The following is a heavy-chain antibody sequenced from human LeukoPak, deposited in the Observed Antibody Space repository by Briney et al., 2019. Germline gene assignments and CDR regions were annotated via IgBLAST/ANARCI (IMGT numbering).Heavy chain of an antibody. CDR1: GYTFTSYG. V-gene: IGHV1-18*01. D-gene: IGHD3-10*01. J-gene: IGHJ4*02. CDR2: ISAYNGNT. CDR3: ARDYMVRGVTLFDY. Sequence: ASVKVSCKASGYTFTSYGISWVRQAPGQGLEWTGWISAYNGNTNYAQKLQGRVTMTTDTSTSTAYMELRSLRSDDTAVYYCARDYMVRGVTLFDYWGQGTLVTVSS.